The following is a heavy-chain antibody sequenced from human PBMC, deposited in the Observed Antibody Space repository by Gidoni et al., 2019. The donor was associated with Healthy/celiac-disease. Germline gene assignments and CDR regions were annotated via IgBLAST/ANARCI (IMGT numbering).Heavy chain of an antibody. V-gene: IGHV4-38-2*02. CDR1: GYSISSGYY. D-gene: IGHD6-13*01. CDR2: IYHSGST. CDR3: AREAGTSSEYFQH. J-gene: IGHJ1*01. Sequence: QVQLQESGPGLVKPSATLSLTCPVSGYSISSGYYWGWLRQPPGKGLEWIGSIYHSGSTYYNPSLKSRVTISVDTSKNQFSLKLSSVTAADTAVYYCAREAGTSSEYFQHWGQGTLVTVSS.